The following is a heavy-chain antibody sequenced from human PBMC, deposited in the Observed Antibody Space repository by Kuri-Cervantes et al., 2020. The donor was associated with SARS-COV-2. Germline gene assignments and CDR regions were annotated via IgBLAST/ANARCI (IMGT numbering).Heavy chain of an antibody. CDR1: GGSIRIYY. V-gene: IGHV4-4*07. J-gene: IGHJ5*02. D-gene: IGHD1-26*01. CDR2: IYTSGST. Sequence: SETLSLTCTVSGGSIRIYYWSWIRQPAGKGLEWIGRIYTSGSTNYNPSLKSRVTISVDTSKNQFSLKLSSVTAADTAVYYCARLLYRGSYYWFDPWGQGTLVTVSS. CDR3: ARLLYRGSYYWFDP.